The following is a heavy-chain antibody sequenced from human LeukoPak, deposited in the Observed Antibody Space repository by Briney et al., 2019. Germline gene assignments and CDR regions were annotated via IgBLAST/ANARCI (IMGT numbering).Heavy chain of an antibody. CDR2: ISSSSSYI. CDR1: GFTFSSYS. CDR3: ASYYDSSGYYSYYFDY. J-gene: IGHJ4*02. V-gene: IGHV3-21*01. D-gene: IGHD3-22*01. Sequence: GGSLRLSCAASGFTFSSYSMNWVRQAPGKGLEWVSSISSSSSYIYYADSVKGRFTISRDNAKNSLYLQMNSLRAEDTAVYYRASYYDSSGYYSYYFDYWGQGTLVTVSS.